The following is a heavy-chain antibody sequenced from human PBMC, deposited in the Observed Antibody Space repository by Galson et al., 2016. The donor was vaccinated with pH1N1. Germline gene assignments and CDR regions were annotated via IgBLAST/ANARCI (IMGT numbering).Heavy chain of an antibody. J-gene: IGHJ6*04. D-gene: IGHD3-9*01. Sequence: SLRLSCAASGFTFDDSAMHWVRQAPGKGLEWVSGISWNSGTTSYADSVQGRFTVSRDNVKHSLYLQMNSLRPEDTALYYCAKVRGFLSGYMDVWGKGTTVTVSS. V-gene: IGHV3-9*01. CDR2: ISWNSGTT. CDR3: AKVRGFLSGYMDV. CDR1: GFTFDDSA.